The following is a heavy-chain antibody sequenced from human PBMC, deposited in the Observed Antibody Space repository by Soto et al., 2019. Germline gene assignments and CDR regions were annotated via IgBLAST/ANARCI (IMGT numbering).Heavy chain of an antibody. V-gene: IGHV3-30*18. CDR3: AKDSYSSGWYWFDP. Sequence: QVQLVESGGGVVQPGRSLRLSCAASGFTFSSYGMHLVRQAPGKGLEWVAVISYDGSNKYYADSVKGRFTISRDNSKNTLYLQMNSLRAEDTAVYYCAKDSYSSGWYWFDPWGQGTLVTVSS. D-gene: IGHD6-19*01. J-gene: IGHJ5*02. CDR1: GFTFSSYG. CDR2: ISYDGSNK.